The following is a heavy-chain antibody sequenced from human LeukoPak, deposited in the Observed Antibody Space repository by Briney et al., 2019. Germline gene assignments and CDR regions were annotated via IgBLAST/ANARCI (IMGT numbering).Heavy chain of an antibody. CDR2: ISSSGSTI. V-gene: IGHV3-48*03. Sequence: PGGSLRLSCAASGFTLSSYEMNWVRQAPGKGLEWVSYISSSGSTIYYADSVKGRFTISRDNAKNSLYLQMNSLRAEDTAVYYCASIGLLWFGEFYDHMDVWGKGTTVTISS. D-gene: IGHD3-10*01. CDR3: ASIGLLWFGEFYDHMDV. CDR1: GFTLSSYE. J-gene: IGHJ6*03.